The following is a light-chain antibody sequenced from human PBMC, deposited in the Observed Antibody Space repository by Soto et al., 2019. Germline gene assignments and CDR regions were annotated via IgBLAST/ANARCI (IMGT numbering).Light chain of an antibody. CDR1: QDIRNF. Sequence: AIQMTQFPSSLSASVGDRVTISCRASQDIRNFLGWYQQKSGEAPKLLIYGASSLESGVPSMFSGSGSGTDVTLTSSCLQAEDFATYYCLQDDNYSWTFGHGTKVEI. V-gene: IGKV1-6*01. CDR3: LQDDNYSWT. CDR2: GAS. J-gene: IGKJ1*01.